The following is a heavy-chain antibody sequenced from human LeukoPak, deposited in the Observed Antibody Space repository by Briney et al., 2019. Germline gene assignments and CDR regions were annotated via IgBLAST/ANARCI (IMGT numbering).Heavy chain of an antibody. Sequence: ASVKVSCKASGYTFTSYDINWVRQATGQGLEWMGWMNPNSGNTGYAQKFQGRVNITRNTSISTAYMELSSLRSEDTAVYYCARGLRYQLLSGKRRYNWFDPWGQGTLVTVSS. J-gene: IGHJ5*02. D-gene: IGHD2-2*01. CDR1: GYTFTSYD. V-gene: IGHV1-8*03. CDR2: MNPNSGNT. CDR3: ARGLRYQLLSGKRRYNWFDP.